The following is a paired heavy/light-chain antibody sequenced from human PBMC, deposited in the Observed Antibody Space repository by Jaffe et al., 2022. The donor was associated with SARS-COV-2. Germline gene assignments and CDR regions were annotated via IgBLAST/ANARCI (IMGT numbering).Light chain of an antibody. J-gene: IGKJ4*01. V-gene: IGKV3-20*01. CDR2: LAT. Sequence: EIVLTQSPATLSLSPGERATLSCRASQSISTDYLAWFQQKPGQTPRFLIYLATGRATGIPDRFSGSGSGTDFTLTISRLEPEDSAVYFCQHYGNPPTFGGGTKVEI. CDR3: QHYGNPPT. CDR1: QSISTDY.
Heavy chain of an antibody. Sequence: EVQLVESGGGLVQPGGSLRLSCEASGFTFSGHYMDWVRRAPGKGLEWVGRSRHKVENYATEYAASVKGRVTISRDESKNSLYLHINSLKIEDTAVYFCAVWMRGRENYWGQGTLVTVSS. CDR3: AVWMRGRENY. D-gene: IGHD5-12*01. CDR1: GFTFSGHY. CDR2: SRHKVENYAT. V-gene: IGHV3-72*01. J-gene: IGHJ4*02.